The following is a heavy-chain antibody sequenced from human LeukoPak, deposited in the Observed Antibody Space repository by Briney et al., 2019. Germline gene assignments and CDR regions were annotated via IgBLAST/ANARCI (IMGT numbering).Heavy chain of an antibody. D-gene: IGHD6-6*01. CDR1: GGSISSYY. CDR3: ARHHRIAAYGMDV. Sequence: PSETLSLTCTVSGGSISSYYWSWIRQPPGKGLEWIGYIYYSGSTNYNPSLKSRVTIPVDTSKNQFSLKLSSVTAADTAVYYCARHHRIAAYGMDVWGQGTTVTVSS. J-gene: IGHJ6*02. V-gene: IGHV4-59*08. CDR2: IYYSGST.